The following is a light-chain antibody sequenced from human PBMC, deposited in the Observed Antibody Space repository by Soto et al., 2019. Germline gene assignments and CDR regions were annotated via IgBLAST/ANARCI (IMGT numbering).Light chain of an antibody. CDR3: SAYTSSSTLYA. CDR2: EVS. J-gene: IGLJ1*01. CDR1: SSDVGGYNY. Sequence: QSVLTQPASVSGSPGQSITTSCTGTSSDVGGYNYVSWYQQHPGKAPKLMIYEVSNRPSGVSNRFSGSKSGKTASLTISGLQAEDEDDYYCSAYTSSSTLYAFGSLTNVT. V-gene: IGLV2-14*01.